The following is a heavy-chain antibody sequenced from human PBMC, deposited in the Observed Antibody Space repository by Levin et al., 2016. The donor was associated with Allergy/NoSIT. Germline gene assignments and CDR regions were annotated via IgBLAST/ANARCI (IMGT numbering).Heavy chain of an antibody. Sequence: SETLSLTCTVSGGSVSSGTYYWSWIRQPPGKGLEWIGYVYYSGSTNYNPSLKSRVTISVDTSKNQFSLKLSSVTAADTAVYYCARGDYGDYVGVVLTQFDYWGQGTLVTASS. CDR2: VYYSGST. J-gene: IGHJ4*02. V-gene: IGHV4-61*01. CDR3: ARGDYGDYVGVVLTQFDY. CDR1: GGSVSSGTYY. D-gene: IGHD4-17*01.